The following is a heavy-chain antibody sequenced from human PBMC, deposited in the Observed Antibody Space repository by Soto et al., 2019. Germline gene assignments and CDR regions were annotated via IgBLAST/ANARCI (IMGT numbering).Heavy chain of an antibody. D-gene: IGHD3-22*01. CDR3: ARGPTDYYDNSANYFLDY. V-gene: IGHV1-18*01. J-gene: IGHJ4*02. CDR2: ISTYNGNT. Sequence: QVQLVQSGAEVKKPGASVKVSCKASGYTFITYGVSRVRQAPGQGLDWLGWISTYNGNTRYAERLQGRVTMTTDTTTNTAYMELRNLRSDDTVVYYCARGPTDYYDNSANYFLDYWGQGTLVTVSS. CDR1: GYTFITYG.